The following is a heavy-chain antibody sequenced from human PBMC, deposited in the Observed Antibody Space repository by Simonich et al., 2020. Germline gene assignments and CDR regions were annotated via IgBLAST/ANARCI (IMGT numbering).Heavy chain of an antibody. CDR2: VYYSGRT. V-gene: IGHV4-59*08. Sequence: QVQLQESGPGLVKPSETLSLTCTVSGGSISSYYWSWIRQPPGKGLECIGYVYYSGRTNYNPSPKSRVTISVDTSKNQFSLKLSSVTAADTAVYYCARSLGYYYYYYGMDVWGQGTTVTVSS. CDR1: GGSISSYY. D-gene: IGHD1-26*01. J-gene: IGHJ6*02. CDR3: ARSLGYYYYYYGMDV.